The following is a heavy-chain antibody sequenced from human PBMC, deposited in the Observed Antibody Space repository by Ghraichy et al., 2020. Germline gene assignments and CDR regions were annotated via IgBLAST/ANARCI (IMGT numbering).Heavy chain of an antibody. CDR2: ISWNSGSI. J-gene: IGHJ4*02. CDR3: AKDATGAFDY. D-gene: IGHD7-27*01. CDR1: GFTFDDYA. Sequence: GGSLRLSCAASGFTFDDYAMHWVRQAPGKGLEWVSGISWNSGSIGYADSVKGRFTISRDNAKNSLYLQMNSLRAEDTALYYCAKDATGAFDYWGQGTLVTVSS. V-gene: IGHV3-9*01.